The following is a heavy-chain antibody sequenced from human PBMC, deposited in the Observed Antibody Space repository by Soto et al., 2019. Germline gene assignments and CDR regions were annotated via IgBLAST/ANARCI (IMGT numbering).Heavy chain of an antibody. CDR1: GFMFEDYA. J-gene: IGHJ6*02. CDR3: AKGKVATIKYYGMDV. D-gene: IGHD5-12*01. Sequence: EVELVESGGGLVQPGRSLTLACAASGFMFEDYAMHWVRQVPGKGLEWVSGISWNRGDIAYVDSVKGRFNISRDNAKKSLTLQMNSLRPEDTALYYCAKGKVATIKYYGMDVWGQGTTVIVSS. CDR2: ISWNRGDI. V-gene: IGHV3-9*01.